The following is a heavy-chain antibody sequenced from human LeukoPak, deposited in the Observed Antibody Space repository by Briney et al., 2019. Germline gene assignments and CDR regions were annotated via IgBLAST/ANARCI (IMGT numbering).Heavy chain of an antibody. Sequence: GGSLRLSCAASGFTFSTYGMHWVRQAPGKGLEWVAVISFDGSNRYHADSVKGRFSISRDNSRNTLFLQMNSLRAEDTAVYYCAGGWEYFDYWGQGTLVTVSS. V-gene: IGHV3-30*03. CDR2: ISFDGSNR. CDR1: GFTFSTYG. CDR3: AGGWEYFDY. D-gene: IGHD6-19*01. J-gene: IGHJ4*02.